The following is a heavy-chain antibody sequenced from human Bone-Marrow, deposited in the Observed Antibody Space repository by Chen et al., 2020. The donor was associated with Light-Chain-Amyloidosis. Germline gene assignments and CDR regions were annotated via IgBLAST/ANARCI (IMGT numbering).Heavy chain of an antibody. D-gene: IGHD5-12*01. CDR1: GYTFPNYW. CDR3: ARRRDGYNFDY. V-gene: IGHV5-51*01. J-gene: IGHJ4*02. CDR2: IYPDDSDA. Sequence: EVQLEQSGPEVKKPEESLKISSKGSGYTFPNYWIGWVRQMPGKGLEWMGVIYPDDSDARYSPSFEGQVTISADKSITTAYLQWRSLKASDTAMYYCARRRDGYNFDYWGQGTLVTVSS.